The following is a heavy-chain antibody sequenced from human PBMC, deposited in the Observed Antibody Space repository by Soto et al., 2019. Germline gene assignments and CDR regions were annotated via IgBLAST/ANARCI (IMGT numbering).Heavy chain of an antibody. CDR3: ARSGDLVDYYYGMDV. Sequence: ALTISVKGSGYIFTSYWIGWVRQMPGKVLEWMGIIYPVDSDTRYSPSFQGQVTISADKSISTAYLQWSSLKASDTAMYYCARSGDLVDYYYGMDVWGQGATVTVSS. CDR1: GYIFTSYW. J-gene: IGHJ6*02. D-gene: IGHD2-21*02. V-gene: IGHV5-51*01. CDR2: IYPVDSDT.